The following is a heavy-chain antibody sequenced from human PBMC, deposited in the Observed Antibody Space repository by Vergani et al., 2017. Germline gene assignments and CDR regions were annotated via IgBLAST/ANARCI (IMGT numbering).Heavy chain of an antibody. Sequence: QVQLQESGPGLVKPSETLTLTCDVSGGSLNSGNFYWSWIRQSAGKGLECLGRISGSGDSSYNPSLIDRITMSVDTSNNNFSLRLSSVTAADTAVYYCARDRCTSEGCFTPGYYYMDVWGRGTTVTVSS. D-gene: IGHD3-16*02. J-gene: IGHJ6*03. V-gene: IGHV4-61*02. CDR2: ISGSGDS. CDR1: GGSLNSGNFY. CDR3: ARDRCTSEGCFTPGYYYMDV.